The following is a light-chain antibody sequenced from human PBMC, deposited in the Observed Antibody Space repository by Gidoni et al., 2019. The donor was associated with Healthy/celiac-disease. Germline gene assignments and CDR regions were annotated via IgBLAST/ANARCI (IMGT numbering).Light chain of an antibody. CDR2: EVS. V-gene: IGLV2-14*01. CDR3: SSYTTSTSWV. CDR1: SSDIGNYNY. Sequence: QSALTQPASVSGSPGQSLTISCTGTSSDIGNYNYVSWYQQHPGTAPKLMIYEVSHRPSGVSNRFSGSKSGNTASLTISGLQAEDEADYYCSSYTTSTSWVFGGGTKLTVL. J-gene: IGLJ3*02.